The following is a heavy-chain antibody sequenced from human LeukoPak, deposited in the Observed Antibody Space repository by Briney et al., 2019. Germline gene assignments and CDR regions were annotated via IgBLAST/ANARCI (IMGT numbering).Heavy chain of an antibody. J-gene: IGHJ4*02. CDR1: GFPFSSYW. D-gene: IGHD5-24*01. CDR3: TRVGYIDEGIDY. Sequence: GGSLRLSCVASGFPFSSYWMTWVRQDPGKGLEWVDNIKQDGSKKSYVDSVKGRFTISRDNAKNSLYLQMNSLRAEDTAIYYCTRVGYIDEGIDYWGQGTLVTVSS. V-gene: IGHV3-7*04. CDR2: IKQDGSKK.